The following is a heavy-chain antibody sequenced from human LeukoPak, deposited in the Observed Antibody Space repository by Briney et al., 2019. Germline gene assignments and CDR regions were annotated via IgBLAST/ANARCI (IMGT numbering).Heavy chain of an antibody. D-gene: IGHD1-1*01. CDR2: IYYSGST. Sequence: SETLSLTCTVSGGSISSGDYYWSWIRQPPGKGLEWIGYIYYSGSTYYNPSLKSRVTISVDTSKNQFSLKLSSVTAADTAVYYCARAGNWNDLDYWGQGTLVTVSS. CDR1: GGSISSGDYY. CDR3: ARAGNWNDLDY. J-gene: IGHJ4*02. V-gene: IGHV4-30-4*01.